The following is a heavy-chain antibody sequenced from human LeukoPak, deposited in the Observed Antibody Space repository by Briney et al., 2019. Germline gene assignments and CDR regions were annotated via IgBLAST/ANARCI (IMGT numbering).Heavy chain of an antibody. D-gene: IGHD3-10*01. CDR1: GGSISSSSYY. CDR2: IYYSGST. CDR3: ARVMVRGVIYY. V-gene: IGHV4-39*01. J-gene: IGHJ4*02. Sequence: SETLSLTCTVSGGSISSSSYYWGWIRQPPGKGLEWIGSIYYSGSTYYNPSLKSRITISVDTSKNQFSLKLSSVTAADTAVYYCARVMVRGVIYYWGQGTLVTVSS.